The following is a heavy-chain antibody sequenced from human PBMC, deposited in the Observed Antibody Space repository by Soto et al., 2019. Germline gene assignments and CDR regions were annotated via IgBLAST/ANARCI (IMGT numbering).Heavy chain of an antibody. CDR2: INAGNGNT. J-gene: IGHJ4*02. CDR1: GYTFTSYA. Sequence: SVKVSCKASGYTFTSYAMHWVRQAPGQRLEWMGWINAGNGNTKYSQKFQGRVTITRDTSASTAYMELSSLRSEDTAVYYCARGGRMYYYYFDYWGQGTLVTVSS. CDR3: ARGGRMYYYYFDY. D-gene: IGHD2-8*01. V-gene: IGHV1-3*01.